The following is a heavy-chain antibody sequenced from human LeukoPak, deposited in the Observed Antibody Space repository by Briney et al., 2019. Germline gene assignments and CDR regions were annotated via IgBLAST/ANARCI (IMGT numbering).Heavy chain of an antibody. V-gene: IGHV1-69*04. CDR1: GGTFSSYA. J-gene: IGHJ4*02. CDR3: ARPIVGATTWDLDY. CDR2: IIPILGIA. Sequence: GASVEVSCKASGGTFSSYAISWVRRAPGQGLEWMGRIIPILGIANYAQKFQGRVTITADKSTSTAYMELSSLRSEDTAVYYCARPIVGATTWDLDYWGQGTLVTVSS. D-gene: IGHD1-26*01.